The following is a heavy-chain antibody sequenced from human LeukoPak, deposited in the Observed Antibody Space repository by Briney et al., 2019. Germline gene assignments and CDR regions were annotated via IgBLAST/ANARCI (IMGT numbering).Heavy chain of an antibody. V-gene: IGHV3-33*06. CDR3: AKDSDSNAFDP. CDR2: IWYDGSNK. Sequence: GGPLRLSCAASGFTFSSYGMHWVRQAPGKGLEWVAVIWYDGSNKYYADSVKGRFTISRDNSKNTLYLQMNSLRAEDTAVYYCAKDSDSNAFDPWGQGTLVTVSS. J-gene: IGHJ5*02. CDR1: GFTFSSYG. D-gene: IGHD4-11*01.